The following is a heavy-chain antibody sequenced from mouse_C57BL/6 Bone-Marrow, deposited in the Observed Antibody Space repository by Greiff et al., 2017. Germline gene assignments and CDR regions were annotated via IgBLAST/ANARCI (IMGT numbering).Heavy chain of an antibody. Sequence: QVQLQQSGAELAGPGASVKLSCKASAYTFTSYGISWVKQRTGQGLEWIGDIYPGGGYTNYNEKFKGKATLTADKSSSTAYMQFSSLTSEDSAIYYCARALYDGSHYFDYWGQGTTLTVSS. V-gene: IGHV1-81*01. CDR2: IYPGGGYT. D-gene: IGHD2-3*01. CDR1: AYTFTSYG. J-gene: IGHJ2*01. CDR3: ARALYDGSHYFDY.